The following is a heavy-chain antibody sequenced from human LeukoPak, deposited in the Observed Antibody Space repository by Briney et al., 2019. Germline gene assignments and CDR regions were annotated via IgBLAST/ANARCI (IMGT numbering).Heavy chain of an antibody. V-gene: IGHV4-34*01. D-gene: IGHD4-17*01. CDR3: ADLRCPRCYFDY. J-gene: IGHJ4*02. CDR1: GGSFSGYY. Sequence: PSETLSLTCAVYGGSFSGYYWSWIRQPPGKGLEWIGEINHSGSTNYNPSLKSRVTISVDTSKNQFSLKLSSVTAADTAVYYCADLRCPRCYFDYWGQGTLVTVSS. CDR2: INHSGST.